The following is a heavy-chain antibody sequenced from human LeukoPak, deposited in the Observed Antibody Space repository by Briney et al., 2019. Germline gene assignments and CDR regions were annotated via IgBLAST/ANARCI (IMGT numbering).Heavy chain of an antibody. CDR3: ASGLGFCSGSDCTNLVKDYYYGMNV. Sequence: GASVKVSCKASGGSFSNYAFSWVRQAPGQGLEWMGRITPIVDIATYIQKFQGRVTITANEFTSTAYMELSSLTSEDTAVYYCASGLGFCSGSDCTNLVKDYYYGMNVWGQGTTVTVSS. V-gene: IGHV1-69*04. CDR2: ITPIVDIA. J-gene: IGHJ6*02. CDR1: GGSFSNYA. D-gene: IGHD2-15*01.